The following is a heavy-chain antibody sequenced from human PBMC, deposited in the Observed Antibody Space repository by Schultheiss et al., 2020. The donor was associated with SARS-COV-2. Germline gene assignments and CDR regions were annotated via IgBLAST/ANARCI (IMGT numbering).Heavy chain of an antibody. CDR2: LNPASGGT. V-gene: IGHV1-2*06. J-gene: IGHJ4*02. Sequence: ASVKVSCKASGYTFAGYYIHWVRQAPGQGLEWMGRLNPASGGTQYAQKFQGRVTMTADTSIGTAYMELSRLRSDDTAVYYCARDNLPYYYDSSGYWDYLGQGTLVTVSS. D-gene: IGHD3-22*01. CDR1: GYTFAGYY. CDR3: ARDNLPYYYDSSGYWDY.